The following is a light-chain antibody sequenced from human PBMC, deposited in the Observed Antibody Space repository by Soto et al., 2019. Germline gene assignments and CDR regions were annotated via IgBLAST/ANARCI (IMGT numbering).Light chain of an antibody. CDR3: QEYNTWPWT. V-gene: IGKV1-5*03. J-gene: IGKJ1*01. Sequence: IQMTQSPSTLSASVGDRVTFTCRASQSISTWLAWYQQKPGKAPKLLIYKASTLEVGVPSRFSGSGSGTEFTLTISTLQSEDFALYYCQEYNTWPWTFGQGTKVEIK. CDR2: KAS. CDR1: QSISTW.